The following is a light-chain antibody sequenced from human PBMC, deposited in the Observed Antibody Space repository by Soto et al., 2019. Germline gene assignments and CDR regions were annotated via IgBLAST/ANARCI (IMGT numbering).Light chain of an antibody. V-gene: IGKV1-5*01. CDR1: QSISSW. J-gene: IGKJ1*01. CDR3: QQYNSYSWT. Sequence: QRTNSHSTLSASVGDRVTITCRASQSISSWLAWYQQKPGKAPKLLIYDASSLESGVPSRFSGSGSGTEFTLTISSLQPDDFATYYCQQYNSYSWTFGQGTKVDIK. CDR2: DAS.